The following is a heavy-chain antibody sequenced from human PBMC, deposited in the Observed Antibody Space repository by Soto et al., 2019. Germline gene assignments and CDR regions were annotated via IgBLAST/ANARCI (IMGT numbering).Heavy chain of an antibody. CDR2: ISYEGSNK. CDR1: GFAFSNYG. V-gene: IGHV3-30*03. CDR3: ARGSAEAGTAAIDH. Sequence: GGSLRLSCAVSGFAFSNYGMNWVRQAPGKGLEWVAVISYEGSNKYYADSVKGRFTISRDNAKNSLYLQMNSLRAEDTAVYYCARGSAEAGTAAIDHWGQGTLVTVSS. D-gene: IGHD6-19*01. J-gene: IGHJ4*02.